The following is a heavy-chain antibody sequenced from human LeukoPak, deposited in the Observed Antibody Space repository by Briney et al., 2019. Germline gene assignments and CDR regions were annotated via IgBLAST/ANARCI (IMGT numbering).Heavy chain of an antibody. CDR3: AIGSGGTAQAGPGDGMDV. CDR1: GFTFNNYA. CDR2: ISGNGGST. Sequence: GGSLRLSCAASGFTFNNYAMSWVRQAPGNGLEWVAVISGNGGSTFYADSVKGRFTITRDNSKNTLHLQMNSLRVEDTAVYYCAIGSGGTAQAGPGDGMDVWGQGTTVTVSS. D-gene: IGHD1-1*01. V-gene: IGHV3-23*01. J-gene: IGHJ6*02.